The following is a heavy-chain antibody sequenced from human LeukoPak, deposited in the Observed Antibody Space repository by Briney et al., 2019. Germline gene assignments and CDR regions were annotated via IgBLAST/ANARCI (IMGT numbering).Heavy chain of an antibody. CDR1: GASISSYY. CDR3: ASGPYPAAGTDHQFDY. D-gene: IGHD6-13*01. V-gene: IGHV4-59*01. Sequence: SETLSLTCTVSGASISSYYWSWIRQPPGKGLEWIGYIYYSGSTHYNPALKSRVTISVDTSKNQFSLDLRSVTAAETAVYYCASGPYPAAGTDHQFDYWGQGTLVTVSS. CDR2: IYYSGST. J-gene: IGHJ4*02.